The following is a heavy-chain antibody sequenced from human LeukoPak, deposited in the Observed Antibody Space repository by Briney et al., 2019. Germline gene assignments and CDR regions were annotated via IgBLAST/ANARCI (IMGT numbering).Heavy chain of an antibody. CDR3: AVAYYYDSSGYYSAYGMDV. CDR1: GFTFTSSA. V-gene: IGHV1-58*02. CDR2: IVVGSGNT. D-gene: IGHD3-22*01. Sequence: SVKVSCKASGFTFTSSAMQWVRQARGQRLEWIGWIVVGSGNTNYAQKFQERVTITRDMSTSTAYMELSSLRSEDTAVYYCAVAYYYDSSGYYSAYGMDVWGQGTLVTVSS. J-gene: IGHJ6*02.